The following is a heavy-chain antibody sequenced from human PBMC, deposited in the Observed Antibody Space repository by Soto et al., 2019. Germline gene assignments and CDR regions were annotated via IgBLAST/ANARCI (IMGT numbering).Heavy chain of an antibody. CDR3: ERDLGVEYYYGSGSYYRYGMDV. Sequence: ASVKVSCKASGYTFTGYYMHWGRHAPGQGLEWMGWINPNSGGTNYAQKFQGCVTMTRDTSISTAYMELSRLSSDDTAVYYCERDLGVEYYYGSGSYYRYGMDVWGQGTTVTVSS. CDR2: INPNSGGT. J-gene: IGHJ6*02. D-gene: IGHD3-10*01. V-gene: IGHV1-2*04. CDR1: GYTFTGYY.